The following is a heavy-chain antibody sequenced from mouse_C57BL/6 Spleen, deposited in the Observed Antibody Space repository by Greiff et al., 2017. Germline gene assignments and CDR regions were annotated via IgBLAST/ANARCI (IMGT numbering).Heavy chain of an antibody. J-gene: IGHJ2*01. V-gene: IGHV2-2*01. Sequence: VQLKESGPGLVQPSQSLSITCTVSGFSLTSYGVHWVRQSPGKGLEWLGVIWSGGSTDYNAAFISRLSISKDNSKSQVFFKMNSLQADDTAIYYCARGTPYFDYWGQGTTLTVSS. CDR1: GFSLTSYG. D-gene: IGHD3-3*01. CDR3: ARGTPYFDY. CDR2: IWSGGST.